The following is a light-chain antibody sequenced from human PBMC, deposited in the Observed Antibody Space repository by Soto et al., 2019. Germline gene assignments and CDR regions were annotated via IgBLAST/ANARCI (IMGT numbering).Light chain of an antibody. Sequence: QSALTQPASVSRSPGQSITISCTGTSSDVGGYNYVSWYQQHPGKAPKLMIYDVSNRPSGVSNRFSGSKSGNTASLTISGLQAEDEADYYCSSYTSSSTPYVFGTGTKLTV. CDR2: DVS. CDR1: SSDVGGYNY. V-gene: IGLV2-14*01. CDR3: SSYTSSSTPYV. J-gene: IGLJ1*01.